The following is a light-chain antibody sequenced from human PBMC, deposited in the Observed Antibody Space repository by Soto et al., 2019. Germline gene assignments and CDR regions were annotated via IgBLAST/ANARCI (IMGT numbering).Light chain of an antibody. CDR1: QSINSD. J-gene: IGKJ5*01. CDR3: QHADSFPLIT. V-gene: IGKV3D-15*01. CDR2: GAS. Sequence: IVMTQSPATLSVSPGETTRLSCRASQSINSDVAWYQQKVGQTPRLLIHGASTRATGIAARFSGSGSGTDFTLTTSSLQPEDFATYYCQHADSFPLITFGQGTRLEIK.